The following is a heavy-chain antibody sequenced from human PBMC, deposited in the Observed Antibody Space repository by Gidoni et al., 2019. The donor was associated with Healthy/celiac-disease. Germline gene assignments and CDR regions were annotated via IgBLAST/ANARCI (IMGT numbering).Heavy chain of an antibody. CDR1: GLTFSSYA. Sequence: EVQLLESGGGLVQPGGSLRLSCAASGLTFSSYAMSWVRQAPGTGLEWVSAISGSGGSTYYADSVKGRFTISRDNSKNTLYLQMNSLRAEDTAVYYCAKDYDSSGYYLRMDAFDIWGQGTMVTVSS. V-gene: IGHV3-23*01. D-gene: IGHD3-22*01. CDR2: ISGSGGST. J-gene: IGHJ3*02. CDR3: AKDYDSSGYYLRMDAFDI.